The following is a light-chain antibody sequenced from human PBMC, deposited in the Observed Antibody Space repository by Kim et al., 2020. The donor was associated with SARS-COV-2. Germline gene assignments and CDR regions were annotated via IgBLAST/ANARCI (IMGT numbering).Light chain of an antibody. V-gene: IGKV3D-15*01. CDR1: QSLSDR. CDR3: QQYKTWPYS. CDR2: AAS. J-gene: IGKJ2*03. Sequence: SVSPGERATLSCRANQSLSDRLAWYQHKPGQAPRLLIYAASNRATGIPARFSGRGSGTEFTLTNSTLQSDYCAVYYCQQYKTWPYSFGQGTKLEI.